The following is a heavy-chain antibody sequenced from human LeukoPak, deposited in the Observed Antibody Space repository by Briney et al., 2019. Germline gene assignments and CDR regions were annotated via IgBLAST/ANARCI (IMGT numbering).Heavy chain of an antibody. D-gene: IGHD3-22*01. CDR2: INWNGGST. Sequence: GGSLRLSCAASGFTFDDYGMTWVRQAPGKGLEWVSGINWNGGSTGYEDSVKSRFTISRDNAKNSLYLQMNSLRAEDTALYYCARDSSYDSSGDRLGYWGQGTLVTVSS. J-gene: IGHJ4*02. V-gene: IGHV3-20*04. CDR1: GFTFDDYG. CDR3: ARDSSYDSSGDRLGY.